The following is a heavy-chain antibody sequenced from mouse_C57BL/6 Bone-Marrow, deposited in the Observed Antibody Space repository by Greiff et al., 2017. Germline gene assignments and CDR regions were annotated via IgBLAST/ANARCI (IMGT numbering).Heavy chain of an antibody. CDR3: ARLATTVVVPYAMDY. CDR1: GYTFTDYA. Sequence: VQLQQSGPELVRPGVSVKISCKASGYTFTDYAMHWVKQSHAKSLEWIGVISPYYGDASYNQKFKDKATMTVDTSSSTAYMELARLTSEDSAVYYCARLATTVVVPYAMDYWGQGTSVTVSS. D-gene: IGHD1-1*01. V-gene: IGHV1-67*01. J-gene: IGHJ4*01. CDR2: ISPYYGDA.